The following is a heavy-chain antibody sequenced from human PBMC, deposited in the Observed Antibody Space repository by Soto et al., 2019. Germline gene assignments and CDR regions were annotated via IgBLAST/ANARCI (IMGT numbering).Heavy chain of an antibody. CDR3: ARVWGGAFDI. CDR2: IYYSGST. V-gene: IGHV4-59*01. CDR1: GGSISSYY. J-gene: IGHJ3*02. Sequence: QGQLQESGPGLVKPSETLSLTCTVSGGSISSYYWSWIRQPPGKGLEWIGYIYYSGSTNYNPSLKSRVTISVDTSKNQFSLKLSSVTAADTAVYYCARVWGGAFDIWGQGTMVTVSS. D-gene: IGHD3-10*01.